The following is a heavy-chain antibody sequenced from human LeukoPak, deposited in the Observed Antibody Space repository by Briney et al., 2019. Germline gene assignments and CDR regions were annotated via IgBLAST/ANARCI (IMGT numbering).Heavy chain of an antibody. CDR1: GFTFSSYA. D-gene: IGHD3-22*01. CDR3: AREDTMIVVVTNSVDY. J-gene: IGHJ4*02. V-gene: IGHV3-23*01. Sequence: GGSLRLSCAASGFTFSSYAMSWVRQAPGKGLEWVSAISGSGGSTYYADSVKGRFTISRDNSKTTLFLQMNSLRAEDTAVYYCAREDTMIVVVTNSVDYWGQGTLVTVSS. CDR2: ISGSGGST.